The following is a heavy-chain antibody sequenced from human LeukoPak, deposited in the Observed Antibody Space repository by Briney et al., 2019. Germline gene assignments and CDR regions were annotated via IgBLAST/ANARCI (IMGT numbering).Heavy chain of an antibody. CDR3: AREEHTGYYLDY. CDR2: IWYDGSNK. V-gene: IGHV3-33*01. J-gene: IGHJ4*02. Sequence: GGSLRLSCAASGFTFSSYGMHWVRQAPGKGLEWVAVIWYDGSNKYYADSVKGRFTISRDNSKNTLYLQMNSLRAEDTAVYYCAREEHTGYYLDYWGQGTLVTVSS. CDR1: GFTFSSYG. D-gene: IGHD3-9*01.